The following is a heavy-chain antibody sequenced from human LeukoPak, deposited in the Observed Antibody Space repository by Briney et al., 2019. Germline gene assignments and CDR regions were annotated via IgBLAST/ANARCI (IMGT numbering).Heavy chain of an antibody. CDR1: GDSISSNSYY. Sequence: SETLSLTCTVSGDSISSNSYYRGWIRQPPGKGLECIGSIYYSGRTFYNPSLKSRVTISVDTSKNQFSLKLRSVTAADTAVYYCATSWAIGYDLNWFDPWGQGTLVTVSS. V-gene: IGHV4-39*01. CDR2: IYYSGRT. J-gene: IGHJ5*02. D-gene: IGHD5-12*01. CDR3: ATSWAIGYDLNWFDP.